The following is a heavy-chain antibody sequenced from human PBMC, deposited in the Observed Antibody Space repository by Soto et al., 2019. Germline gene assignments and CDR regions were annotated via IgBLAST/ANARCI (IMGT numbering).Heavy chain of an antibody. CDR2: INHSGLA. J-gene: IGHJ4*02. V-gene: IGHV4-34*01. Sequence: QVQLQQWGAGLLKPSETLSLTCAVYGWPFSGYYWSWIRPPPGKGLEWIGEINHSGLANYNPSLKSLVTISEDTSKNQYSLKVTSVTGADTAVYYCATGQYHDVLAGYRNGVFDYWGQGTLVTVSS. CDR3: ATGQYHDVLAGYRNGVFDY. CDR1: GWPFSGYY. D-gene: IGHD3-9*01.